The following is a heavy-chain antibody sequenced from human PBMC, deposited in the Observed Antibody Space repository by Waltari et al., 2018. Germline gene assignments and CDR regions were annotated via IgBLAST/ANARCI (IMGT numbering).Heavy chain of an antibody. CDR1: GGSISSYY. CDR2: IYYSGST. Sequence: QVQLQESGPGLVKPSETLSLTCTVSGGSISSYYWSWIRQPPGKGLEWIGDIYYSGSTNDNPSLKSRVTISVDTSKNQFSLKLSSVTAADTAVYYCARLSGVAVADPDYWGQGTLVTVSS. D-gene: IGHD6-19*01. J-gene: IGHJ4*02. CDR3: ARLSGVAVADPDY. V-gene: IGHV4-59*01.